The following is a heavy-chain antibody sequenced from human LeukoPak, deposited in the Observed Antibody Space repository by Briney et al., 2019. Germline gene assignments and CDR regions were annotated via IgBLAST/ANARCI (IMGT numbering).Heavy chain of an antibody. Sequence: KPSQTLSLTCTVSGGSISSSSSYWGWIRQPPGKGLEWIGSIYYSGTTYYNPSLKSRVTMSVDTSKNQFSLKLSSVTAADTAVYYCVFWSGSYSPGAFDIWGRGTMVTVSS. D-gene: IGHD3-3*01. V-gene: IGHV4-39*01. CDR2: IYYSGTT. CDR3: VFWSGSYSPGAFDI. CDR1: GGSISSSSSY. J-gene: IGHJ3*02.